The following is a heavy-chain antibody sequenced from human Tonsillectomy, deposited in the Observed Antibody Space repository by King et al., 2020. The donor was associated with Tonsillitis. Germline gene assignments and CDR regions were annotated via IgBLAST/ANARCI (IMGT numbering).Heavy chain of an antibody. CDR2: IKQDGSEK. CDR1: GFTFSSYW. J-gene: IGHJ3*02. V-gene: IGHV3-7*01. D-gene: IGHD2-21*02. CDR3: ARDALSVVTAINDAFDI. Sequence: VQLVESGGGLVQPGGSLRLSCAASGFTFSSYWMSWVRQAPGKGLEWVANIKQDGSEKYYGDSVKGRFTISRDNAKNSLYLQMNSLRAEDTAVYYCARDALSVVTAINDAFDIWGQGTMVTVSS.